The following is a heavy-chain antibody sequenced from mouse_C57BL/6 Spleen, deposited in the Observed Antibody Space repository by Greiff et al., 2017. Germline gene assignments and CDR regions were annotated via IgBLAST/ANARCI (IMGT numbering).Heavy chain of an antibody. V-gene: IGHV1-15*01. J-gene: IGHJ2*01. CDR1: GYTFTDYE. Sequence: VQGVESGAELVRPGASVTLSCKASGYTFTDYEMHWVKQTPVHGLEWIGAIDPETGGTAYNQKFKGKAILTADKSSSTAYMELRSLTSEDSAVYYCTRGGTTVVGFDYWGQGTTLTVSS. D-gene: IGHD1-1*01. CDR3: TRGGTTVVGFDY. CDR2: IDPETGGT.